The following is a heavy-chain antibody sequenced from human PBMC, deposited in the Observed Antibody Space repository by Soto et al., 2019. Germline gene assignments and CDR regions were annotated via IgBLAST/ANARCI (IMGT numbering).Heavy chain of an antibody. V-gene: IGHV4-34*01. CDR2: XNHSGXT. CDR1: GGSFRGYS. CDR3: ARKDSSGYYYDY. Sequence: SXTRSLTCAVYGGSFRGYSWSWIRQPPGKGLEWIGEXNHSGXTHYNQYLKSXXTISVDTXXNQFYLKLSSVTAADTAVYSCARKDSSGYYYDYWGQGTLVTVSS. D-gene: IGHD3-22*01. J-gene: IGHJ4*02.